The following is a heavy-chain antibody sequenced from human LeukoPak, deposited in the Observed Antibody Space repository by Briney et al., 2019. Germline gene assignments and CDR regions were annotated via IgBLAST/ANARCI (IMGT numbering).Heavy chain of an antibody. CDR3: ANGGTYSSGP. Sequence: GGSLRLSCAASGFTFSSYSMNWVRQAPGKGLEWVSSISSSSSYIYYADSVKGRFTISRDNAKNSLFLQINSLRAEDTAVYYCANGGTYSSGPWGQGTLVTVFS. CDR1: GFTFSSYS. D-gene: IGHD3-22*01. CDR2: ISSSSSYI. V-gene: IGHV3-21*01. J-gene: IGHJ5*02.